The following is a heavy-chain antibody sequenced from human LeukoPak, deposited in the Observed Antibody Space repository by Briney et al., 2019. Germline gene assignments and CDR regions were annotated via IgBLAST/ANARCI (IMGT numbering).Heavy chain of an antibody. CDR2: IYYSGST. J-gene: IGHJ6*02. V-gene: IGHV4-31*03. CDR1: GGSISSGGYY. Sequence: KPSQTLSLTCTVSGGSISSGGYYWSWIRQHPGKGLEWIGYIYYSGSTYYNPSLRSRVTIPVDTSKNQFSLKLSSVTAADTAVYYCARGYCSSTSCYTGYGMDVWGQGTTVTVSS. D-gene: IGHD2-2*02. CDR3: ARGYCSSTSCYTGYGMDV.